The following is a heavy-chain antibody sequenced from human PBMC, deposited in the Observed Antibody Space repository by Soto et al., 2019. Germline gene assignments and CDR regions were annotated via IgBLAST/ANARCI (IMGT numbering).Heavy chain of an antibody. Sequence: SVKVSCKASGGTFSSSTISWVRQAPGQGLEWMGRIIPILDITYYAQKFQGRVTITADKSTSTAYMELSSLRSEDTAVYYCARGIKYGDYSRWFDPWGPGTLVTVSS. D-gene: IGHD4-17*01. CDR2: IIPILDIT. V-gene: IGHV1-69*02. CDR1: GGTFSSST. J-gene: IGHJ5*02. CDR3: ARGIKYGDYSRWFDP.